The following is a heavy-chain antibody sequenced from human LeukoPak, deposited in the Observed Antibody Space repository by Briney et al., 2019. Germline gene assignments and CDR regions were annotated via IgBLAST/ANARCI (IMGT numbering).Heavy chain of an antibody. V-gene: IGHV4-59*08. D-gene: IGHD3-22*01. Sequence: SETLSLTCTVSGASINNNYWTWIRQPPGKGLEWIGYIYSSGSANYNPSLKSRVIISGDTSKNQISLNLTSVTAADTALYFCARHRDYYDSWGHGTLVTVSS. CDR3: ARHRDYYDS. CDR1: GASINNNY. CDR2: IYSSGSA. J-gene: IGHJ4*01.